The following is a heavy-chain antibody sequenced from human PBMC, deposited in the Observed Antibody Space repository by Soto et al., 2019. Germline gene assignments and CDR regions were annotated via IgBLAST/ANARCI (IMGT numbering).Heavy chain of an antibody. J-gene: IGHJ6*02. Sequence: SETLSLTCTVSGGSISSYYWSWIRQPPGKGLEWIGYIYYSGSSSGSTNYNPSLRRRVTISVDTSKNQFSLKVNSVTAADTAVYYCARAPAVKSRYFYYGMDVWGQGTTVTVSS. V-gene: IGHV4-59*01. CDR1: GGSISSYY. CDR3: ARAPAVKSRYFYYGMDV. D-gene: IGHD4-17*01. CDR2: IYYSGSSSGST.